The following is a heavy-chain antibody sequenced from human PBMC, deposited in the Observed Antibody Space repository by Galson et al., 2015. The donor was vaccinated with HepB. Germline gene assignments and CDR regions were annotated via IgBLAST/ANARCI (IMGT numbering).Heavy chain of an antibody. CDR2: INPNSGGT. D-gene: IGHD3-10*01. CDR3: ARGFSVRRISGLPAY. V-gene: IGHV1-2*02. Sequence: SVKVSCKASGYTFTGYYMHWVRQAPGQGLEWMGWINPNSGGTNYAQKFQGRVTMTRDTSISTAYMELSRLRSDDTAVYYCARGFSVRRISGLPAYWGQGTLVTVSS. J-gene: IGHJ4*02. CDR1: GYTFTGYY.